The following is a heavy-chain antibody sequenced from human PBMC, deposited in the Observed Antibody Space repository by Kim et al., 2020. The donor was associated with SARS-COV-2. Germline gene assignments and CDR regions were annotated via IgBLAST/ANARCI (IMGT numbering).Heavy chain of an antibody. CDR1: GGSISTYY. D-gene: IGHD3-10*01. J-gene: IGHJ4*02. Sequence: SETLSLTCAVSGGSISTYYWSWIRQPPGKGLEWLGYIYYSGSTNYNPSLKSRVTISVDTSKNHFSLKLSSVTAADTAVYYCARHLYDSGRFDYWGQGTQV. V-gene: IGHV4-59*13. CDR2: IYYSGST. CDR3: ARHLYDSGRFDY.